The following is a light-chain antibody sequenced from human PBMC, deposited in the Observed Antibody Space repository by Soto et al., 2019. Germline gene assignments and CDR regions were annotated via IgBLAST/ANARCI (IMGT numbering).Light chain of an antibody. Sequence: QSVLTQPPSASGTPGQRVTISCSGSSSNIESNTVYWYQQLPGMAPRLLIHTNDRRPSGVPDRFSGSKSSTSASLAISGLQSEDEADYYCLAWDDSLNGNLFGTGTKVTVL. CDR3: LAWDDSLNGNL. V-gene: IGLV1-44*01. CDR1: SSNIESNT. J-gene: IGLJ1*01. CDR2: TND.